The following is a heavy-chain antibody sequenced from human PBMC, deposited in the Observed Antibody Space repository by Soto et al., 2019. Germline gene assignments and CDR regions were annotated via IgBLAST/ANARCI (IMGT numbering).Heavy chain of an antibody. J-gene: IGHJ6*02. CDR2: INPDGGGT. Sequence: QVQLVQSGAEVKKPGASVKVSCKASGYTFTSYYMHWVRLAPGQGLEWMGIINPDGGGTSYAQQXXXXXXMTXXTSTSTVYMEMSSLRSEDTAVYYCAVGGNYLSMDVWGQGTTVTVSS. V-gene: IGHV1-46*01. CDR1: GYTFTSYY. D-gene: IGHD4-4*01. CDR3: AVGGNYLSMDV.